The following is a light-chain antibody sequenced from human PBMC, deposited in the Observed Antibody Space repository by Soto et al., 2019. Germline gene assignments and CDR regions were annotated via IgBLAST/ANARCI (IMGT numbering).Light chain of an antibody. CDR3: QQRSSWPWT. CDR2: DAS. CDR1: QSVSSS. J-gene: IGKJ1*01. V-gene: IGKV3-11*01. Sequence: EIVLTQSPATLSLSPGERATLSCRASQSVSSSLAWYQQKPGQAPRLLIFDASNRATGIPARFSGSGSGTDFTLTISSLEPEDFAVYYCQQRSSWPWTFGQGTKVEIK.